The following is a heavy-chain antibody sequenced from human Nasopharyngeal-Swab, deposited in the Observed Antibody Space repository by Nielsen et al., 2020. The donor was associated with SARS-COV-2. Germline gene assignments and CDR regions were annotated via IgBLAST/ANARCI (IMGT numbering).Heavy chain of an antibody. CDR3: ARGPSERFLEWLNKNGMDV. D-gene: IGHD3-3*01. CDR2: INSDGSST. J-gene: IGHJ6*02. CDR1: GFTFSSYW. Sequence: GESLKISCAASGFTFSSYWMHWVRQAPGKGLVWASRINSDGSSTSYADSVKGRFTISRDNAKNTLYLQMNSLRAEDTAVYYCARGPSERFLEWLNKNGMDVWGQGTTVTVSS. V-gene: IGHV3-74*01.